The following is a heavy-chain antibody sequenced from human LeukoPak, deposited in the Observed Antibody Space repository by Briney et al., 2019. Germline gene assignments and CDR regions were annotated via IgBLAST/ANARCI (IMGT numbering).Heavy chain of an antibody. D-gene: IGHD1-26*01. V-gene: IGHV3-30*03. J-gene: IGHJ4*02. Sequence: PGGSLRLSCAASGFASNDYGLHWVRQAPGKGLEWVAVISYDGDEKHYTESVKGRFTISRDSSKNTVLLEMNSLRFDDTAIYYCARGHYSGTFWRTGAFDYWGQGTLVTVSS. CDR1: GFASNDYG. CDR3: ARGHYSGTFWRTGAFDY. CDR2: ISYDGDEK.